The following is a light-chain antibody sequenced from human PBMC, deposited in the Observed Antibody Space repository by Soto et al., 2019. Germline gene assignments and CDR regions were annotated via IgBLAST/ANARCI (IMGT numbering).Light chain of an antibody. J-gene: IGKJ1*01. CDR1: QSISSN. CDR3: QQYDKWPPT. CDR2: GAS. Sequence: EIVMTQSPATLSVSPGERATLSCWASQSISSNLAWYQQKAGQAPRLLIYGASTRATGIPARFSGSGSGTDFTLTISSLQSEDFAVYYCQQYDKWPPTFGQGTKVDIK. V-gene: IGKV3-15*01.